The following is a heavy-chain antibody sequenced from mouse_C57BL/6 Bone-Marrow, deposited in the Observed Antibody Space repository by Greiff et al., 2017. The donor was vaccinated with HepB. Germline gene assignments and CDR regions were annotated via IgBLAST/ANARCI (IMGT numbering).Heavy chain of an antibody. D-gene: IGHD1-1*01. V-gene: IGHV1-15*01. CDR2: IDPETGGT. CDR1: GYTFTDYE. CDR3: TRYFYYYGSSLMDY. J-gene: IGHJ4*01. Sequence: QVQLQQSGAELVRPGASVTLSCKASGYTFTDYEMHWVKQTPVHGLEWIGAIDPETGGTAYNQKFKGKAILTADKSSSTAYMELRSLTSEDSAVYYCTRYFYYYGSSLMDYWGQGTSVTVSS.